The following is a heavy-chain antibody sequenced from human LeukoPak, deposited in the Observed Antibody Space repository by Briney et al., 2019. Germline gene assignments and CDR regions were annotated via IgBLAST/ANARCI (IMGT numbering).Heavy chain of an antibody. D-gene: IGHD1-1*01. V-gene: IGHV3-30*02. CDR3: APRTGI. CDR2: IRYDGSNQ. Sequence: QPGGSLRLSCAASGITFSSYGMHWVRQAPGKGLERVAFIRYDGSNQYYADSVKDRFTISRDNSKNTLYLQMNSLRAEDTAVYFCAPRTGIWGQGTMVTVSS. CDR1: GITFSSYG. J-gene: IGHJ3*02.